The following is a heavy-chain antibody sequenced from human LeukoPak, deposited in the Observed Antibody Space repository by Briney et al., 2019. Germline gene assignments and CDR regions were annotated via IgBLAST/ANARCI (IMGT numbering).Heavy chain of an antibody. CDR2: TYYRSKWHN. J-gene: IGHJ5*02. CDR1: GDSVSSNSAA. CDR3: ASDEADVHIVATIWFDP. Sequence: SQTLSLTCAISGDSVSSNSAAWNWIRKSPSRVLEWLGRTYYRSKWHNDYAVSVKSRITIHPDTSKNQFSLQLNSVTPEDTAVYYCASDEADVHIVATIWFDPWGQGTLVTVSS. V-gene: IGHV6-1*01. D-gene: IGHD5-12*01.